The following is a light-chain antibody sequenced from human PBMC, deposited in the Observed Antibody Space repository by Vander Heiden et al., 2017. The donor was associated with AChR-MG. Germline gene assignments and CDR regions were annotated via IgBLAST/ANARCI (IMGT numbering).Light chain of an antibody. CDR1: QGISNA. CDR2: DAS. Sequence: AIQLTQSPSSLSAFVGDTVTITCRASQGISNALAWYQHKPGKAPKVLIYDASSLESGVPSRFSASGSGTDFTRTISSLQTEDFATYYCQQFYTYPLTFGQGTRLEIK. J-gene: IGKJ5*01. V-gene: IGKV1-13*02. CDR3: QQFYTYPLT.